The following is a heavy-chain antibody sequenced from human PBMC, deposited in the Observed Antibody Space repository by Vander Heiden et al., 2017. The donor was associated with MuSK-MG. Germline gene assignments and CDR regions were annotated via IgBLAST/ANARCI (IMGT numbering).Heavy chain of an antibody. CDR3: TRGYGSGSYTYY. CDR2: SRSKAYGGTT. CDR1: GFPFPHYA. J-gene: IGHJ4*02. V-gene: IGHV3-49*03. Sequence: EVQLVASGGGLVQPGRSLSLPCTPSGFPFPHYAMRWFRQARGKGLEWVSLSRSKAYGGTTEYGASVKGRVTISRDDPKSLAYLQMNSLKTEDTAVYYCTRGYGSGSYTYYWGQGTLVTVSS. D-gene: IGHD3-10*01.